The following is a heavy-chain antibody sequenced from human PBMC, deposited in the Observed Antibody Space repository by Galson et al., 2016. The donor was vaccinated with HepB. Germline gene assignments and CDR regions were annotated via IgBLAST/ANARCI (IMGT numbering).Heavy chain of an antibody. D-gene: IGHD3-3*01. CDR2: IAHDDSYE. Sequence: SLRLSCAASGFPLSNFGIHWVRQAPGKGLEWVAFIAHDDSYEFYADSVKGRFTTSRDNSKNTLFLQMHSLRPEDTAVYYCATDVRRIFEWVLQEYFDYWGLGTLVTVSP. V-gene: IGHV3-30*02. J-gene: IGHJ4*02. CDR1: GFPLSNFG. CDR3: ATDVRRIFEWVLQEYFDY.